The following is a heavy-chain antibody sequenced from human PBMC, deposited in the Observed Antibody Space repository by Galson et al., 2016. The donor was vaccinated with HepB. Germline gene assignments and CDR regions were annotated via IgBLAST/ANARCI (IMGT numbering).Heavy chain of an antibody. CDR2: INTYTGNT. V-gene: IGHV1-18*01. CDR3: ARTRHYDSSGYYH. J-gene: IGHJ4*02. Sequence: SVKVSCKASGYTFNTYGITWVRQAPGQGLEWMGWINTYTGNTNYAQEFQGRVTMTTDTSTSTAYMELRSLRSDDTAVYYCARTRHYDSSGYYHWGQGTLVTVSS. CDR1: GYTFNTYG. D-gene: IGHD3-22*01.